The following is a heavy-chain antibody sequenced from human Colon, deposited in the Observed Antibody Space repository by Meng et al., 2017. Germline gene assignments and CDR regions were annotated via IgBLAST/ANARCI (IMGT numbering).Heavy chain of an antibody. CDR3: ARDSGYDKNWFDP. D-gene: IGHD5-12*01. Sequence: VPLQESGPGLVRPSETLSLSCTVSGGSVISNSYYWSWIRQPPGKGLEWIGFIYYSGSTNYNPSLKSRVTISVDTSKNQFSLKVSPVTAADTAVYYCARDSGYDKNWFDPWGQGTLVTVSS. CDR2: IYYSGST. J-gene: IGHJ5*02. CDR1: GGSVISNSYY. V-gene: IGHV4-61*01.